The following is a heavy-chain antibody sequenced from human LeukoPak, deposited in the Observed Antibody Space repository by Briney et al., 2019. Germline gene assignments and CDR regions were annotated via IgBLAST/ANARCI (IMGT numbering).Heavy chain of an antibody. J-gene: IGHJ3*02. CDR1: GYTFTGYY. CDR3: ASAGSSSDYYYFSAFDI. CDR2: INPNSGGT. D-gene: IGHD3-22*01. Sequence: GASVKVSCKASGYTFTGYYMHWVRQAPGQGLEWMGWINPNSGGTTNAQKFQGRVTMTWDTSISTAYLQWSSLKASDTAMYYCASAGSSSDYYYFSAFDIWGQGTMVTVSS. V-gene: IGHV1-2*02.